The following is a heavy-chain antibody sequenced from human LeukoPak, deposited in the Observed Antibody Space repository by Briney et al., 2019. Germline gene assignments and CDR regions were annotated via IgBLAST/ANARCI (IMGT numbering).Heavy chain of an antibody. Sequence: ASVKVSCKASGYTFTSYYMHWVRQAPGQGLEWMGWISAYNGNTNYAQKLQGRVTMTTDTSTSTAYMELRSLRSDDTAVYYCAREPPYCSSTSCYGYMDVWGKGTTVTVSS. V-gene: IGHV1-18*04. J-gene: IGHJ6*03. CDR1: GYTFTSYY. D-gene: IGHD2-2*01. CDR3: AREPPYCSSTSCYGYMDV. CDR2: ISAYNGNT.